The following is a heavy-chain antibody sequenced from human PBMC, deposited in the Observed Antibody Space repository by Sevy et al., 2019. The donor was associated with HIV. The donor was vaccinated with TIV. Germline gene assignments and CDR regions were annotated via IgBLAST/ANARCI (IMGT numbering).Heavy chain of an antibody. J-gene: IGHJ3*02. CDR3: ARGPRTYCTNGVCANDVFDI. D-gene: IGHD2-8*01. CDR1: GFTVSSNH. V-gene: IGHV3-53*01. CDR2: IYSGGST. Sequence: GGSLRLSCAASGFTVSSNHMSWVRQAPGKGLEWVSVIYSGGSTNYADSVKGRLTMPRDNSKNTLYLQMNSLRAEDTAVYYCARGPRTYCTNGVCANDVFDIWGQGTLVTVSS.